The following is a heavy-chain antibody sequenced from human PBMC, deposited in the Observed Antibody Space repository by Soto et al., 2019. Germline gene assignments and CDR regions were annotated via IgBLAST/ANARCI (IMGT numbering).Heavy chain of an antibody. CDR2: IIPLFGTA. CDR1: GGTFSTYD. Sequence: QVQLVQSGAEVKKPGSSVKVSCKASGGTFSTYDICWVRQAPGQGPDRVGGIIPLFGTANYAQKFQGRATIIADETTRTAYMELRRLRSEDTAVYYCAINEGTDGYKFAYWGQGTLVTVSS. V-gene: IGHV1-69*01. CDR3: AINEGTDGYKFAY. J-gene: IGHJ4*02. D-gene: IGHD5-12*01.